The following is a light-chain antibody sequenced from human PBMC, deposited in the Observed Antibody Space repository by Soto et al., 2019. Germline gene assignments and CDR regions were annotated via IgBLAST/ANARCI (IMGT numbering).Light chain of an antibody. V-gene: IGKV3-11*01. Sequence: EMVLTQSPATLSLSPGARATLACSASQSVSSYLAWYQQKPGQAPRLLNYDASNMSTGIPARLSGRGSVTGSKFAISGLETDSVVVYYGQQRSNWPSLTCGGGPKVESK. CDR2: DAS. J-gene: IGKJ4*01. CDR1: QSVSSY. CDR3: QQRSNWPSLT.